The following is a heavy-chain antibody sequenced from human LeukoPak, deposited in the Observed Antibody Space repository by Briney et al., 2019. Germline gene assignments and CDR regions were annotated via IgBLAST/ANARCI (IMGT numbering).Heavy chain of an antibody. CDR1: GFTFSSYA. Sequence: GGSLRLSCAASGFTFSSYAMNWVRQAPGKGLEWVSGISDSGGSTYYADSVKGRFTISRDNSKNTLYLQMNSLRAEDTAVYYCAKDRGDCSGGSCHLLDYWGQGTLVTVSS. J-gene: IGHJ4*02. V-gene: IGHV3-23*01. D-gene: IGHD2-15*01. CDR3: AKDRGDCSGGSCHLLDY. CDR2: ISDSGGST.